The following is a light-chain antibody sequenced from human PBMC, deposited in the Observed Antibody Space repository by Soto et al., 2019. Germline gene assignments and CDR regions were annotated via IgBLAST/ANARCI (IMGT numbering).Light chain of an antibody. J-gene: IGLJ1*01. CDR3: QVWDSPSGHYV. Sequence: SYELTQPPSVSVAPGQTATITCGGDDIVVKSVHWYHQKPGQAPVLVVDDDTARPSGTPERFSGSNVGNTATLTISRVAAGDEADFYCQVWDSPSGHYVFGSGTKVTVL. V-gene: IGLV3-21*02. CDR1: DIVVKS. CDR2: DDT.